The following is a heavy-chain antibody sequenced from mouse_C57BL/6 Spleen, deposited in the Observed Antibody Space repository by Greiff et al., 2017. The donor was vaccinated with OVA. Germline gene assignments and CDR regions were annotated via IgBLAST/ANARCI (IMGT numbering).Heavy chain of an antibody. J-gene: IGHJ1*03. D-gene: IGHD2-1*01. CDR2: IYPSDSET. CDR3: ARRSTLSYFDV. V-gene: IGHV1-61*01. Sequence: VQLQQPGAELVRPGSSVKLSCKASGYTFTSYWMDWVKQRPGQGLEWIGNIYPSDSETHYNQKFKDKAKLTVDKSSSTAYMQLSSLTSEDSAVYYCARRSTLSYFDVWGTGTTVTVSS. CDR1: GYTFTSYW.